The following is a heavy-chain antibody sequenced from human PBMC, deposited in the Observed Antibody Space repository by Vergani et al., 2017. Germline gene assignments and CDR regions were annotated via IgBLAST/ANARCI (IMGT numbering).Heavy chain of an antibody. V-gene: IGHV1-69*01. D-gene: IGHD6-13*01. CDR2: ITPFFRTP. J-gene: IGHJ3*02. Sequence: QVHLVQSGAEVKKPGSSVKVSCKASGGTFSTYGINWVRQAPGQGLEWMGGITPFFRTPKYAQKFQGRVTITAHESTTTVYMELRSVRSEDTAIYYCARDEIAATGTAGAYDIWGQGTMVTVSS. CDR3: ARDEIAATGTAGAYDI. CDR1: GGTFSTYG.